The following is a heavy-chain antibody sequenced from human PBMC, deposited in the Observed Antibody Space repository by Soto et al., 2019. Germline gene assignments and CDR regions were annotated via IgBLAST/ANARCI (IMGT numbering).Heavy chain of an antibody. CDR3: VRDGTKTLRDWFDP. Sequence: ETLSLTCTVSGASISGYYWSWIRKSAGKGLEWIGRIYATGTTDYNPSLKSRVMMSVDTSKKQFSLRLRSVTAADTAVYYCVRDGTKTLRDWFDPWGQGVSVTVSS. D-gene: IGHD1-1*01. V-gene: IGHV4-4*07. CDR1: GASISGYY. CDR2: IYATGTT. J-gene: IGHJ5*02.